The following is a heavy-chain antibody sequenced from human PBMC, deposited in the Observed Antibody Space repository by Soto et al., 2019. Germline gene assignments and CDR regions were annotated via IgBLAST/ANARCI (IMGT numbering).Heavy chain of an antibody. CDR3: ARDGYRDYYFDY. CDR2: IWYDGSNK. Sequence: QVQLVESGGGVVQPGRSLRLSCAASGFTFSSYGMHWVRQAPGKGLEWVAVIWYDGSNKYYADSVKGRFTLSRDNSKNTLYLQMNSLRAEDTAVYYCARDGYRDYYFDYWGQGTLVTVSS. V-gene: IGHV3-33*01. CDR1: GFTFSSYG. D-gene: IGHD4-17*01. J-gene: IGHJ4*02.